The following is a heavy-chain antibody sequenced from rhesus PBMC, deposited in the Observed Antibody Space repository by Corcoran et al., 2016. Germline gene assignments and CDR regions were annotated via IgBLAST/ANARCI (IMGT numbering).Heavy chain of an antibody. V-gene: IGHV4-106*01. Sequence: QVQLQESGPGLVKPSETLSLTCAVSGGSISDDYYWSWIRQPPGQGLEWIGYSYGSGGGTNYNPSLKNRVTISMDTSKNQFSLKLSSVTAADTAVYYCASLLRNTVTPFDYWGQGVLVTVSS. CDR1: GGSISDDYY. CDR2: SYGSGGGT. D-gene: IGHD4-23*01. J-gene: IGHJ4*01. CDR3: ASLLRNTVTPFDY.